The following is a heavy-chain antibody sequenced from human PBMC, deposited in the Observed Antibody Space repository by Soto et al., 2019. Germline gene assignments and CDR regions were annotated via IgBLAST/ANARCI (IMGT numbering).Heavy chain of an antibody. CDR2: ISFNATNG. D-gene: IGHD2-8*02. V-gene: IGHV3-30-3*01. CDR3: ARDRGRGYCTGGRCHLGLDH. J-gene: IGHJ4*02. CDR1: VFTFIHFA. Sequence: PGWSLRLACAASVFTFIHFAMHWVRQAPGKGLEWISVISFNATNGVFADSVKGRFSISRDNSANRLYLQMTNLRPEDTAIYYFARDRGRGYCTGGRCHLGLDHWGQGNPVTVSS.